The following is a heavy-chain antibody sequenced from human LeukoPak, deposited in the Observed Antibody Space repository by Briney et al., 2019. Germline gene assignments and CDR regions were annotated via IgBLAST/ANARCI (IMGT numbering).Heavy chain of an antibody. CDR3: ARNHEWELPFFDY. Sequence: PMASVKVSCKASGYTFTSYDINWVRQAPGQGLEWMGWMNPNSGNTGYAQKFQGRVTMTRNTSISTAYMELSSLRSEDTAVYYCARNHEWELPFFDYWGQGTLVTVSS. V-gene: IGHV1-8*01. J-gene: IGHJ4*02. D-gene: IGHD1-26*01. CDR1: GYTFTSYD. CDR2: MNPNSGNT.